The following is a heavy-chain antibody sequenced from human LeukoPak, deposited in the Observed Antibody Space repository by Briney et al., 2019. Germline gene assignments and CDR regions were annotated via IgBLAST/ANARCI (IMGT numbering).Heavy chain of an antibody. D-gene: IGHD6-6*01. CDR3: ARHFAYSSSSYFDY. CDR2: VYYTGIT. CDR1: GGSVSNYY. V-gene: IGHV4-59*08. J-gene: IGHJ4*02. Sequence: SETLSLTCSVSGGSVSNYYWSWIRQPPGKGLEWIGYVYYTGITNYNPSLKSRVTMFQDKPKDQFSLRLYSVTVADTAVYYCARHFAYSSSSYFDYWGEGSLVTVSS.